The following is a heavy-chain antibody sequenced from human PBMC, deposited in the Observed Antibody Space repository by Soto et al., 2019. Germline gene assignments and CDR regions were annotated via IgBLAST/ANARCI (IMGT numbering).Heavy chain of an antibody. CDR1: VGTFSSYA. V-gene: IGHV1-69*01. CDR2: IIPIFGTA. D-gene: IGHD3-10*01. Sequence: QVQLVQSGAEVKKPGSSVKVSCKASVGTFSSYAISWVRQAPGQGLEWMGGIIPIFGTANYAQKFQGRVTITADECTITAYMELSSLKSEDTAVYYCARYSMSITMVRGGFDYWGQGTLVPVSS. J-gene: IGHJ4*02. CDR3: ARYSMSITMVRGGFDY.